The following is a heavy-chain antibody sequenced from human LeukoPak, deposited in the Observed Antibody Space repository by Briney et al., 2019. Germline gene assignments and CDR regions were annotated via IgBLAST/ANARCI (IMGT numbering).Heavy chain of an antibody. Sequence: GGSLRRSCAASGFTFSSYWMHWVRQPPGKGLVWVSRINGDGSSTAYADSVRGRFTISRDNAKNTLYLQMNSLTTEDTAVYYCAGSTRGSFAINWGQGTLVTVSS. CDR2: INGDGSST. V-gene: IGHV3-74*03. J-gene: IGHJ4*02. D-gene: IGHD6-13*01. CDR1: GFTFSSYW. CDR3: AGSTRGSFAIN.